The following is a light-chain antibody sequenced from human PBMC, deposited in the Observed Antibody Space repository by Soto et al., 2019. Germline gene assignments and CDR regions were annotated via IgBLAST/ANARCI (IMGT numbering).Light chain of an antibody. Sequence: QSALTQPASVSGSPGQSITISCTGTSSDVGGYNYVSWYQQHPGKAPKLMIYDVSNRPSGVSNRFSGSKSGNTASLTISGLQAEEEADYYCSSYTSSSTLGVFGGGTKLTVL. CDR1: SSDVGGYNY. V-gene: IGLV2-14*01. J-gene: IGLJ2*01. CDR3: SSYTSSSTLGV. CDR2: DVS.